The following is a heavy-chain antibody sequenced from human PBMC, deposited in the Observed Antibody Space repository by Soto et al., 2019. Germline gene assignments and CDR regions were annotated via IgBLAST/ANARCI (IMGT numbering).Heavy chain of an antibody. J-gene: IGHJ4*02. CDR2: INHSGST. D-gene: IGHD6-13*01. Sequence: SETLSLICAVYGGSFSGYYWSWIRQPPGKGLEWIGEINHSGSTNYNPSLKSRVTISVDTSKNQFSLKLSSVTAADTAVYYCARYTIAGYYFDYWGQGTLVTVSS. CDR3: ARYTIAGYYFDY. CDR1: GGSFSGYY. V-gene: IGHV4-34*01.